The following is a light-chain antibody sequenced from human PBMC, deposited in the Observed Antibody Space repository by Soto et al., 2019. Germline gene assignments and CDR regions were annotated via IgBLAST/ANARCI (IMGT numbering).Light chain of an antibody. CDR1: QNIERW. CDR2: DVS. J-gene: IGKJ1*01. Sequence: DIQMTQSPSTMSASVGDSVTIXXRASQNIERWLAWYQQKPGKAPKLXLYDVSSLESGVPSRFSGSGSATEFILTINGLQPDDFATYFCQQFKSGTWTFGQGTKVDIK. V-gene: IGKV1-5*01. CDR3: QQFKSGTWT.